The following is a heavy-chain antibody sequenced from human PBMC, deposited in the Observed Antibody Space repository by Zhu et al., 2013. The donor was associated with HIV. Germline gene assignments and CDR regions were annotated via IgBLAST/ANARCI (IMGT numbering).Heavy chain of an antibody. CDR2: IIPIFGTA. J-gene: IGHJ3*02. CDR3: ARERTYYYDSSGYYDAFDI. CDR1: GGTFSNYA. Sequence: QVQLVQSGAEVKKPGSSVRVSCKASGGTFSNYAISWVRQAPGQGLEWMGGIIPIFGTANYAQKFQGRVTITADESTSTAYMELSSLRSEDTAVYYCARERTYYYDSSGYYDAFDIWGQGTMVIVSS. V-gene: IGHV1-69*01. D-gene: IGHD3-22*01.